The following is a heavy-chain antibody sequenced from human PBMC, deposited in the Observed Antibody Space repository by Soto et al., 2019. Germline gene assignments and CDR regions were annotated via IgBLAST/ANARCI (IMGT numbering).Heavy chain of an antibody. D-gene: IGHD6-19*01. CDR2: SSAAGRST. V-gene: IGHV3-23*01. CDR1: GFTFSDSA. J-gene: IGHJ4*02. Sequence: PGGSLRLSCTASGFTFSDSAMTWVRQAPGKGLEWVSISSAAGRSTYHADSVRGRFTISRDNSRNTLYLRMTSLRADDTAVYYCAKNGHWLDVKLESWGQGTQVTVSS. CDR3: AKNGHWLDVKLES.